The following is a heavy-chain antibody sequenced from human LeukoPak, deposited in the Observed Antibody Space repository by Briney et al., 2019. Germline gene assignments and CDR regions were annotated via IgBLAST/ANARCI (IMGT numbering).Heavy chain of an antibody. V-gene: IGHV4-39*07. CDR3: ARGSWSGPRGYMDV. Sequence: PSETLSLTCTVSGGSISSNSYYWGWIRQPPGKGLEWIGSIFYSGTTYYDPSLKSRVTISVDTSKNQFSLKLSSVTAADTAVYYCARGSWSGPRGYMDVWGKGTTVTVSS. D-gene: IGHD3-3*01. CDR2: IFYSGTT. J-gene: IGHJ6*03. CDR1: GGSISSNSYY.